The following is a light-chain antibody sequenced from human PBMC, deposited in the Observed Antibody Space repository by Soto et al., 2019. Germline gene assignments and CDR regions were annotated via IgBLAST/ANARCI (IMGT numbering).Light chain of an antibody. CDR3: LQDYNYPLT. J-gene: IGKJ4*01. V-gene: IGKV1-6*01. CDR1: QGIRND. CDR2: AAS. Sequence: ALQMPQSPSSLSASVGDRVTITCRASQGIRNDLGWYQQKPGKAPKLLIYAASTLQSGVPSRFSGSGSGTDFTLTISSLQPEDFATYYCLQDYNYPLTFGGGTKVEIK.